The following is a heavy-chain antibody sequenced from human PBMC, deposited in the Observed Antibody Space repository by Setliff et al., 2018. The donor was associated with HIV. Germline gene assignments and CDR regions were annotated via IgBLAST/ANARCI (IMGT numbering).Heavy chain of an antibody. CDR3: ARGFGSSWGGNYYYYYMDV. D-gene: IGHD6-13*01. Sequence: SETLSLTCTVSGVSVSSGSYYWSWIRQPAGKGLEWIGHIDTSGSTNYNPSVKSRVTISVGTSKNQFSLKMTSVTAADTAVYYCARGFGSSWGGNYYYYYMDVWVKGTTVTVSS. CDR2: IDTSGST. CDR1: GVSVSSGSYY. V-gene: IGHV4-61*09. J-gene: IGHJ6*03.